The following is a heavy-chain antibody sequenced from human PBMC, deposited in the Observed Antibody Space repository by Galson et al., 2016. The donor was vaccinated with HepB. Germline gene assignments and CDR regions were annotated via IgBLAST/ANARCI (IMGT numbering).Heavy chain of an antibody. D-gene: IGHD7-27*01. CDR1: GFTFRNFG. J-gene: IGHJ2*01. CDR2: ISYDGNNV. Sequence: SLRLSCASSGFTFRNFGMYWVRQAPDKGLGWVALISYDGNNVYYADSVKGRFSISRDNSRNTLYLQMNSLRSEDTATYYCAKDRGLTGPTRRHDWYFDFWGRGTLVTVSS. V-gene: IGHV3-30*18. CDR3: AKDRGLTGPTRRHDWYFDF.